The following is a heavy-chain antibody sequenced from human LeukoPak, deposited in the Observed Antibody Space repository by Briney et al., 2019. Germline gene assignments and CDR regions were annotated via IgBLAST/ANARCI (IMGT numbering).Heavy chain of an antibody. CDR2: INHSGST. D-gene: IGHD3-3*01. Sequence: SETLSLTCAVYGGSFSGYYWSWIRQPPGKGLEWIGEINHSGSTNYNPSLKSRVTISVDTSKNQFSLKLSSVTAADTAVYYCARIGTYYDFWSGSWFDPWGQGTLVTVSS. CDR1: GGSFSGYY. CDR3: ARIGTYYDFWSGSWFDP. J-gene: IGHJ5*02. V-gene: IGHV4-34*01.